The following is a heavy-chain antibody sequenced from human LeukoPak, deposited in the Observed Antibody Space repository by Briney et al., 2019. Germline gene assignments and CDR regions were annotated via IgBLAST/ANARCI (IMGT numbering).Heavy chain of an antibody. CDR2: IYYSGST. J-gene: IGHJ4*02. V-gene: IGHV4-59*08. CDR3: ARPPGGNYYFDY. Sequence: SETLSLTCSVSGGSISSHYWSWIRQPPGKGLEWIGYIYYSGSTKYNPSLKSRVTISVDTSKNQFSLKLSSVTAADTAVYYCARPPGGNYYFDYWGQGTLVTVSS. D-gene: IGHD4-23*01. CDR1: GGSISSHY.